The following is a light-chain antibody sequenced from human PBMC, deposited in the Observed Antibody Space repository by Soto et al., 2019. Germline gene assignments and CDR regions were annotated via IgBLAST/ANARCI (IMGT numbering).Light chain of an antibody. J-gene: IGKJ4*01. Sequence: VMTQSPATVSASPGEGATLSCRASRTVGRSLAWYQEKSGQTPRLLIFSASTRATGIPARFSGFGSGTEFTLIICSLQSEDIATYCCQRYYFWPLTFGGGTKVEIK. CDR2: SAS. CDR3: QRYYFWPLT. V-gene: IGKV3D-15*01. CDR1: RTVGRS.